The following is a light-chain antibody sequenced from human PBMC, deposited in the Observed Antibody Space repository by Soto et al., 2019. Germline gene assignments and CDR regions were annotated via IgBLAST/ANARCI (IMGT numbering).Light chain of an antibody. CDR3: SSYTSSSTRV. CDR2: DVS. V-gene: IGLV2-14*01. Sequence: QSALTQPASVSGPPGQSITISCTGTSSDVGGYNCVSWYQQHPGKAPKLMIYDVSNRPSGVSNRFSGSKSGNTASLTISGLQAEDEADYYCSSYTSSSTRVFGTGTKVTVL. J-gene: IGLJ1*01. CDR1: SSDVGGYNC.